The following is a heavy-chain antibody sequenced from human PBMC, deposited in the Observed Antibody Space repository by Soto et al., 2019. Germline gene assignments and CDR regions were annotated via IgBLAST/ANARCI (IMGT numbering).Heavy chain of an antibody. Sequence: GESLKISCKGSGYSFTSYWIGWVRQMPGKGLEWMGIIYPGDSDTRYSPSFQGQVTISADKSISTAYLQWSSLKASDTAMYYCARLAVGSWNVYWFDPWGQGTLVTVSS. J-gene: IGHJ5*02. V-gene: IGHV5-51*01. CDR2: IYPGDSDT. CDR3: ARLAVGSWNVYWFDP. CDR1: GYSFTSYW. D-gene: IGHD1-1*01.